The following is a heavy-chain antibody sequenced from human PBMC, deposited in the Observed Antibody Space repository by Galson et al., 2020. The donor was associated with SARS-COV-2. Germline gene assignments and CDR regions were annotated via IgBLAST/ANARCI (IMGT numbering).Heavy chain of an antibody. CDR2: VFTSGST. Sequence: SQTLSLTCTVSGDSISSGSYYWSWIRQPAGKGLEWIGRVFTSGSTIYNRSLKSRVTISVDTSKNQFSLRLTSVTAADTAVYYCAREGLYCGSDSCYSAHYYYSMDVWGQGTTVTVPS. CDR3: AREGLYCGSDSCYSAHYYYSMDV. V-gene: IGHV4-61*02. J-gene: IGHJ6*02. CDR1: GDSISSGSYY. D-gene: IGHD2-15*01.